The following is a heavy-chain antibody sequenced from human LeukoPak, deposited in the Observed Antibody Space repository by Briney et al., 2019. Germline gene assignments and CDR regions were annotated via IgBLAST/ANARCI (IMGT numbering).Heavy chain of an antibody. CDR3: ARDSPYGTAGY. V-gene: IGHV3-21*01. J-gene: IGHJ4*02. CDR1: GFTFSNYN. CDR2: INSSSSYI. Sequence: GGSLRLSCAASGFTFSNYNMNWVRQAPGKGLEWVSSINSSSSYIYYADSVKGRFTISRDNTKNSLYLQTNSPRAEDTAVYYCARDSPYGTAGYWGQGTLVTVSS. D-gene: IGHD2-8*02.